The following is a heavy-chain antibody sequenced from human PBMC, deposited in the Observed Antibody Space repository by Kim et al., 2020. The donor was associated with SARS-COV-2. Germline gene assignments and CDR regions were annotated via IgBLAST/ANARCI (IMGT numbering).Heavy chain of an antibody. CDR1: GFTFSSYW. CDR2: IKQDGGEK. Sequence: GGSLRLSCAASGFTFSSYWMSWVRQAPGKGLEWVANIKQDGGEKYYVDSVKGRFTISRDNAKNSLYLQMNSLRAEDTAVYYCARDMGYSYGAYYYYGMDVWGQGTTVTVSS. D-gene: IGHD5-18*01. J-gene: IGHJ6*01. V-gene: IGHV3-7*03. CDR3: ARDMGYSYGAYYYYGMDV.